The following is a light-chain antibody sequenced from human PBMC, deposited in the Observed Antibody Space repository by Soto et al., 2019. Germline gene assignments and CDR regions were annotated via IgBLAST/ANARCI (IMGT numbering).Light chain of an antibody. CDR1: SRDVGDYNY. CDR2: AVN. Sequence: QSALTQPRSVSGSPGQSVTISCTGTSRDVGDYNYVSWYQQHPGKAPKLWIYAVNMRASGVPDRFSGSKSGNTASLNISGLQAEEEAAYSCCSYAGSYTWVFVGGTKLTVL. CDR3: CSYAGSYTWV. J-gene: IGLJ3*02. V-gene: IGLV2-11*01.